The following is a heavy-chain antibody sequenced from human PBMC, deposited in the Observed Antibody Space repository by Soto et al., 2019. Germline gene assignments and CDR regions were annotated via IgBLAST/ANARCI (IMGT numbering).Heavy chain of an antibody. CDR1: GGSFSGYY. J-gene: IGHJ4*02. CDR2: INHSGST. Sequence: PSETLSLTCAVYGGSFSGYYWSWIRQPPGKGLEWIGEINHSGSTNYNPSLKSRVTISVDTSKNQFSLKLSSVTAADTAVYYCARGLYGDYGGYFDYWGQGTLVTAPQ. CDR3: ARGLYGDYGGYFDY. V-gene: IGHV4-34*01. D-gene: IGHD4-17*01.